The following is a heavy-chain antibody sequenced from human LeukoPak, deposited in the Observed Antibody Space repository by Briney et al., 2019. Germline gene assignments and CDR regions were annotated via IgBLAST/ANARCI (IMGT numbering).Heavy chain of an antibody. CDR1: GFTFSSYS. Sequence: GGSLRLSCAASGFTFSSYSMNWVRQAPGKGLEWVSSISSSSYIYYADSVKGRFTISRDNAKNSLYLQMNSLRAEDTAVYYCARDIAAAGTAGHDYWGQGTLVTVSS. J-gene: IGHJ4*02. V-gene: IGHV3-21*01. CDR2: ISSSSYI. CDR3: ARDIAAAGTAGHDY. D-gene: IGHD6-13*01.